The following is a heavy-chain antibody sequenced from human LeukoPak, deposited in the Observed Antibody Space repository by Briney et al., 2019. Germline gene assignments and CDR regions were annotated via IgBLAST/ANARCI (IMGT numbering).Heavy chain of an antibody. V-gene: IGHV1-2*02. J-gene: IGHJ6*03. CDR1: GYTFTSYD. CDR2: INPNSGGT. Sequence: ASVKVSCKASGYTFTSYDINWVRQATGQGLEWMGWINPNSGGTNYAQKFQGRVTMTRDTSISTAYMELSRLRSDDTAVYYCARDQSSSWYGYYYYYMDVWGKGTTVTISS. CDR3: ARDQSSSWYGYYYYYMDV. D-gene: IGHD6-13*01.